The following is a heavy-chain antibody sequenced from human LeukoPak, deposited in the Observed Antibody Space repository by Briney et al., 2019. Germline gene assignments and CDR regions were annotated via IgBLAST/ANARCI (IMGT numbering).Heavy chain of an antibody. CDR1: GGSISSYY. CDR2: IYYSGST. V-gene: IGHV4-59*01. J-gene: IGHJ4*02. CDR3: ARGSDTAMFDY. Sequence: SETLSLTCTVSGGSISSYYWNWIRQPPGKGLEWIGSIYYSGSTNYNPSLKSRVTISVDTSKNQFSLKLSSVTAADTAVYYCARGSDTAMFDYWGQGTLVTVSS. D-gene: IGHD5-18*01.